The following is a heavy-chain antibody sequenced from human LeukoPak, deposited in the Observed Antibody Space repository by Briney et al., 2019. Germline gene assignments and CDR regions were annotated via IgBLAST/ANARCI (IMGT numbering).Heavy chain of an antibody. Sequence: SETLFLTCTVSGGSISSSSYYWGWIRQPPGKGLEWIGSIYYSGSTYYNPSLKSRVTISVDTSKNQFSLKLSSVTAADTAVYYCAREVPERFTVKYFQYWGQGTLVTVSS. D-gene: IGHD1-1*01. CDR1: GGSISSSSYY. J-gene: IGHJ1*01. V-gene: IGHV4-39*07. CDR3: AREVPERFTVKYFQY. CDR2: IYYSGST.